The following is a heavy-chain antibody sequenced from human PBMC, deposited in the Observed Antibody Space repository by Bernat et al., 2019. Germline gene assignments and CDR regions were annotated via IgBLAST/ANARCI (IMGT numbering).Heavy chain of an antibody. D-gene: IGHD4-23*01. CDR1: GFTFSSYG. CDR3: AKGRVATVVTWFDY. CDR2: ISYDGSNK. J-gene: IGHJ4*02. V-gene: IGHV3-30*18. Sequence: QVQLVESGGGVVQPGRSLRLSCAASGFTFSSYGMHWVRQAPGKGLEWVAVISYDGSNKYYADSVKGRFTISRDNSKNTLYLQMNSLRAEDTAVYYYAKGRVATVVTWFDYWGQGTLVSVSS.